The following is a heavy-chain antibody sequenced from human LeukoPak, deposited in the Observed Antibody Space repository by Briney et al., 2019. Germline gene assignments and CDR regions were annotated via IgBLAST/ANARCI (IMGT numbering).Heavy chain of an antibody. J-gene: IGHJ3*02. D-gene: IGHD5-18*01. CDR2: IRSGGSDK. CDR3: ARLDTAMDYSAFDI. CDR1: GFSFSDDP. Sequence: GGSLRPSCTASGFSFSDDPMNWVRQAPGKGLEWVSNIRSGGSDKYYADSVKGRFTISRDNAKNSLYLQMNSLRAEDTAVYYCARLDTAMDYSAFDIWGQGTMVTVSS. V-gene: IGHV3-21*05.